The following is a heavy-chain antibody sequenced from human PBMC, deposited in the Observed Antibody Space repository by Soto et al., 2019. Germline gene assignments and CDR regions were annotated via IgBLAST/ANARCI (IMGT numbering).Heavy chain of an antibody. CDR2: IYYSGST. CDR3: ARTNYVWGSYRYYFDY. Sequence: SETLSLTCTVSGGSISSSSYYWGWIRQPPGKGLEWIGSIYYSGSTYYNPSLKSRVTISVDTSKNQFSLKLSSVTAADTAVYYCARTNYVWGSYRYYFDYWGQGTLVTVSS. D-gene: IGHD3-16*02. CDR1: GGSISSSSYY. J-gene: IGHJ4*02. V-gene: IGHV4-39*01.